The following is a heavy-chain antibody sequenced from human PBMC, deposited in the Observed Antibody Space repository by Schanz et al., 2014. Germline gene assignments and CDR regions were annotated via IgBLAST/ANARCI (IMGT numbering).Heavy chain of an antibody. Sequence: QVQLVQSGAEVKKPGASVKVSCKASGYTFVSYSMHWVRQAPGQGLEWMGRIIPILGIANYAQKFQGRVTMTTDTSTSTAYMELRSLRSDDTAVYYCARAPTAYCSDTSCLGTPFDYWGQGTLVTVSS. V-gene: IGHV1-46*03. CDR1: GYTFVSYS. CDR3: ARAPTAYCSDTSCLGTPFDY. CDR2: IIPILGIA. J-gene: IGHJ4*02. D-gene: IGHD2-2*01.